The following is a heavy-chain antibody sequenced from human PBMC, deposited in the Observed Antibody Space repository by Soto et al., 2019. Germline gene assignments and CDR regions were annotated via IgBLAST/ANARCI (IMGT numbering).Heavy chain of an antibody. CDR2: IYWDDDK. CDR1: GFSLSTSGVG. CDR3: AHRRAIAVAGRGEYFQH. Sequence: QITLKESGPTLVKPTQTLTLTCTFSGFSLSTSGVGVGWIRQPPGKALEWLALIYWDDDKRYSPSLKSRLTIPKDTSKNQVVLTMTNMDPVDTATYYCAHRRAIAVAGRGEYFQHWGQGTLVTVSS. V-gene: IGHV2-5*02. J-gene: IGHJ1*01. D-gene: IGHD6-19*01.